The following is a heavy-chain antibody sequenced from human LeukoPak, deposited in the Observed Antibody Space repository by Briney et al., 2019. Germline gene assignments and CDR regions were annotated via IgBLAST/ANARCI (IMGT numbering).Heavy chain of an antibody. Sequence: GGSLRLSCAASGFTFSGSAMHWVRQASGKGLEWVGRIRSKANSYATAYAASVKGRFTISRDDSKNTAYLQMDSLKTEDTAVYYCTSRGSGSQGYYFDYWGQGTLVTVSS. CDR3: TSRGSGSQGYYFDY. D-gene: IGHD1-26*01. V-gene: IGHV3-73*01. CDR1: GFTFSGSA. J-gene: IGHJ4*02. CDR2: IRSKANSYAT.